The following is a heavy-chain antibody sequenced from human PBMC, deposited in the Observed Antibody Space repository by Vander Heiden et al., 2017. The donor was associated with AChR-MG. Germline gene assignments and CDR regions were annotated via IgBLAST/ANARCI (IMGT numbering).Heavy chain of an antibody. CDR1: GYTFTSHA. D-gene: IGHD5-12*01. CDR2: VNAGNGNT. J-gene: IGHJ6*02. V-gene: IGHV1-3*01. CDR3: ARDRINIRYSGYDLGGRYGMDV. Sequence: QVQLVQSGAEVKKPGASAKVACKASGYTFTSHAMHRVRQAPGQRLEWMGWVNAGNGNTKDSQKCQGRVTITRDTSASTAYMELSSLGSEDTAVYYCARDRINIRYSGYDLGGRYGMDVWGQGTTVTVSS.